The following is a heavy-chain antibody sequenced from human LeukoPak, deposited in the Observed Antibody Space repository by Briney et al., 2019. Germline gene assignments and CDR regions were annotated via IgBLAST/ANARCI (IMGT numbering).Heavy chain of an antibody. V-gene: IGHV5-51*01. CDR3: ARPSYSSSWNYYYYGMDA. CDR1: GYSFTSYW. J-gene: IGHJ6*02. D-gene: IGHD6-13*01. Sequence: GESLKISCKGSGYSFTSYWIGWVRQMPGKGLEWMGIIYPGDSDTRYSPSFQGQVTISADKSTSTAYLQWSSLKASDTAMYYCARPSYSSSWNYYYYGMDAWGQGTTVTVSS. CDR2: IYPGDSDT.